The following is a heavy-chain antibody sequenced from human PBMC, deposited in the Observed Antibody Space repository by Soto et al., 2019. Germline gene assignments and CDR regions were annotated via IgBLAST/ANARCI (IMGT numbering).Heavy chain of an antibody. D-gene: IGHD5-12*01. CDR2: ISYDGSNK. CDR1: GFTFSSYG. CDR3: AKDRSPMATILTQPASY. Sequence: LRLSCAASGFTFSSYGMHWVRQAPGKGLEWVAVISYDGSNKYYADSVKGRFTISRDNSKNTLYLQMNSLRAEDTAVYYCAKDRSPMATILTQPASYWGQGTLVTVSS. J-gene: IGHJ4*02. V-gene: IGHV3-30*18.